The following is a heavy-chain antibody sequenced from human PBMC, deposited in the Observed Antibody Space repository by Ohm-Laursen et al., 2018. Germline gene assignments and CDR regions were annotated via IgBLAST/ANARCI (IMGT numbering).Heavy chain of an antibody. Sequence: GSPRLSCAASGFTFSDYYMSWIRQAPGKGLEWVSYIGSSGSTTYYADSVKGRFTISRDNAKNSLYLQMNSLRAEDTAVYYCARDGSRYCSSKSCYSGYYYYGMDVWGQGTTVTVSS. CDR3: ARDGSRYCSSKSCYSGYYYYGMDV. J-gene: IGHJ6*02. V-gene: IGHV3-11*01. D-gene: IGHD2-2*02. CDR1: GFTFSDYY. CDR2: IGSSGSTT.